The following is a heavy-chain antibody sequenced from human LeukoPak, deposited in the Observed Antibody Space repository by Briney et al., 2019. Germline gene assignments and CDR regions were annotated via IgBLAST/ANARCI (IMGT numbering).Heavy chain of an antibody. CDR1: GFTFSSYS. CDR2: ISSSISYI. J-gene: IGHJ3*02. V-gene: IGHV3-21*01. CDR3: ARGGTITIFGVAHLDAFDI. Sequence: PGGSLRLSCAASGFTFSSYSMNWVRQAPGKGLGWVSSISSSISYIYYADSVKGRFTISRDNAKNSLYLQMNSLRAEDTAVYYCARGGTITIFGVAHLDAFDIWGQGTMVTVSS. D-gene: IGHD3-3*01.